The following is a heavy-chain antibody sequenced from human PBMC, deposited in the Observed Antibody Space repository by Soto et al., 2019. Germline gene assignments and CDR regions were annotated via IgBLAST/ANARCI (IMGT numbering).Heavy chain of an antibody. J-gene: IGHJ4*01. Sequence: GGSLRLSCAASGFTFRTFWMSWVRQAPGKGLEWVANIKEDGTEKNYVDSVRGRFTISRDNTKNSLYLQMHSLRVEDTAVYYCARDVLLPAHFDSRGHVTLDTVSS. D-gene: IGHD2-8*02. CDR3: ARDVLLPAHFDS. CDR1: GFTFRTFW. CDR2: IKEDGTEK. V-gene: IGHV3-7*03.